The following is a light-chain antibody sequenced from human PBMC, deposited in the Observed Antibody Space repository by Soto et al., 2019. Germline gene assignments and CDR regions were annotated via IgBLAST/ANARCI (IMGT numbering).Light chain of an antibody. CDR1: SSSIGAGYD. Sequence: QSVLTQPPSVSGAPGQGVTISCTGSSSSIGAGYDVHWYQHLPGTAPKLLIYGNNNRPSGVPDRFSGSRSGTSASLAITGLQAEDEADYYCQSYDYSLSGFWVFGGGTKLTVL. CDR2: GNN. V-gene: IGLV1-40*01. CDR3: QSYDYSLSGFWV. J-gene: IGLJ3*02.